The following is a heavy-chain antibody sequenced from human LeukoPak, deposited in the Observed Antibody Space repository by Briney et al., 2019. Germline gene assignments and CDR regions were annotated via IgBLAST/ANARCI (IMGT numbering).Heavy chain of an antibody. CDR3: AKDWDPLSISEYYMDV. CDR1: GFTFSSYS. D-gene: IGHD3-3*01. Sequence: GSLRLSCAASGFTFSSYSMNWVRQAPGKGLEWVAFIRYDGSNKYYADSVKGRFTISRDNSKNTLYLQMNSLRAEDMAMYYCAKDWDPLSISEYYMDVWGKGTTVTVSS. J-gene: IGHJ6*03. CDR2: IRYDGSNK. V-gene: IGHV3-30*02.